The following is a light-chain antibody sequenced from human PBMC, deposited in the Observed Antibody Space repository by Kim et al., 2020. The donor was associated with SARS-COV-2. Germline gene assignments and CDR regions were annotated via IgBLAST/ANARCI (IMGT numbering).Light chain of an antibody. V-gene: IGLV1-44*01. CDR1: RSNIVSNA. CDR3: AAWDDSLNGVI. CDR2: SDD. Sequence: ELTQPPSASGTPGQRVTISCSGSRSNIVSNAVNWYQQLPGTAPKLLIYSDDHRPSGVPDRFSGSKSGTSASLAISGLQSEDEADYYCAAWDDSLNGVIFGGGTQLTVL. J-gene: IGLJ2*01.